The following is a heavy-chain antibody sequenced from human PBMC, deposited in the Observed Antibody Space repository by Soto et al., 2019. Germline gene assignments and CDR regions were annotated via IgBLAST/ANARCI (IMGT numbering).Heavy chain of an antibody. CDR2: ISSSSSAI. V-gene: IGHV3-48*02. J-gene: IGHJ3*02. CDR3: ARTDDSSGYYYDAFDI. D-gene: IGHD3-22*01. CDR1: GFTFSTYS. Sequence: GGSLRLSCAASGFTFSTYSMNWFRQAPGKGLEWVSYISSSSSAIDYTDSAKGRFTTSRDNAKKSVYLLMNSLRDEDTAAYYCARTDDSSGYYYDAFDIWGQGTKVTVSS.